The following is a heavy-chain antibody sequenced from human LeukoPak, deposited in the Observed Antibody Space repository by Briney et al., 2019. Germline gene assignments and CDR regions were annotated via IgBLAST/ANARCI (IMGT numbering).Heavy chain of an antibody. V-gene: IGHV3-23*01. D-gene: IGHD3-22*01. Sequence: GGSLRLSCAASGFTFSSYAMSWVRQAPGKGLEWVSAISGSGGSTYYADPVKGRFTISRDNSKNTLYLQMNSLRAEDTAVYYCAKLGYYYDSSGYYEPHFDYWGQGTLVTVSS. CDR1: GFTFSSYA. CDR3: AKLGYYYDSSGYYEPHFDY. J-gene: IGHJ4*02. CDR2: ISGSGGST.